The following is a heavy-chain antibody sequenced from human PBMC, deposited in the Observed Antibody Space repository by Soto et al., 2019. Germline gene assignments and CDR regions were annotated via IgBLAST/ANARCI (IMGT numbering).Heavy chain of an antibody. CDR1: GFSLSTYGMG. CDR2: IYWDDDK. CDR3: AHRRGRIEAAERDAFDI. J-gene: IGHJ3*02. D-gene: IGHD6-13*01. V-gene: IGHV2-5*02. Sequence: SGPTLVNPTQTLTLTCTFSGFSLSTYGMGMGWIRQPPGKAPEWLALIYWDDDKRYSPSLKSRLTITKVTSKNQVVLTMTNMDPVDTATYYCAHRRGRIEAAERDAFDIWGQGTMVTVSS.